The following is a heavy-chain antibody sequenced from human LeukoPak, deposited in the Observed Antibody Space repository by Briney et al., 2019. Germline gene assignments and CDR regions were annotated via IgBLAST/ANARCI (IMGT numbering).Heavy chain of an antibody. CDR2: ISYSGTT. V-gene: IGHV4-39*02. D-gene: IGHD3-9*01. Sequence: PSETLSLTCTVSGGSLSSSPYYWNWIRQPPGKGLEWIGSISYSGTTSYNPSLNSRVTISVDTSKNHFSLRLTSVTAADTAIYYCTRMPTGYPNWFDPWGQGAPVTVSS. CDR1: GGSLSSSPYY. CDR3: TRMPTGYPNWFDP. J-gene: IGHJ5*02.